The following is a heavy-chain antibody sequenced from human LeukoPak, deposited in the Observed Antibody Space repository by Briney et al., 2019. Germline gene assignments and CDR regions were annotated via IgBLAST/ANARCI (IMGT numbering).Heavy chain of an antibody. CDR2: IYHSGST. J-gene: IGHJ4*02. Sequence: SETLSLTCAVSGDFITKSVWWIWVRQTPGKGLEWIGDIYHSGSTNSNPSLKSRVTLSLDKSKNQFSLKLSSVTAADTAVYYCARGGSHLWQPFDSWGQGTLVTVSS. CDR1: GDFITKSVW. CDR3: ARGGSHLWQPFDS. D-gene: IGHD5-18*01. V-gene: IGHV4-4*02.